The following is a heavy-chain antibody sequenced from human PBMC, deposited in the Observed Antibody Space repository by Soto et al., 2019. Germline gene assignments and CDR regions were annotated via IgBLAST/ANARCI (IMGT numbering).Heavy chain of an antibody. V-gene: IGHV4-34*01. CDR1: GGSFSGYY. D-gene: IGHD6-13*01. CDR2: INHSGST. J-gene: IGHJ3*02. Sequence: NPSETLSLTCAVYGGSFSGYYWSWIRQPPGKGLEWIGEINHSGSTNYNPSLKSRVTISVDTSKNQFSLKLSSVTAADTAVYYCARARSGDLAAAGAFDIWGQGTMVTVS. CDR3: ARARSGDLAAAGAFDI.